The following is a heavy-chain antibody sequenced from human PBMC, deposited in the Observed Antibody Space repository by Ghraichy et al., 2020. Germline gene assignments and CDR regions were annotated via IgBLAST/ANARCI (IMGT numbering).Heavy chain of an antibody. J-gene: IGHJ4*02. CDR1: GFTFSSYS. D-gene: IGHD5-18*01. V-gene: IGHV3-48*02. Sequence: GGSLRLSCAASGFTFSSYSMNWVRQAPGKGLEWVSYISSSSSTIYYADYVKGRFTISRDNAKNSLYLQMNSLRDEDTAVYYCARDLSIGLYSYGYRGDYWGQGTLVTVSS. CDR2: ISSSSSTI. CDR3: ARDLSIGLYSYGYRGDY.